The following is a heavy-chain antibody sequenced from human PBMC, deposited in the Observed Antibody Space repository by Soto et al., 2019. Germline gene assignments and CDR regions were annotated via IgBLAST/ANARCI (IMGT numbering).Heavy chain of an antibody. Sequence: QVQLVQSGAEVKKPGSSVKVSCKTSGGTFSSYAISWVRQAPGQGLEWMGGIVPFIDTTNYAQSFQGRVTINADKSTSTVHMELSGLRSEDTGVYYCARESFSSSWRFDYWGQGNLFTVSS. CDR3: ARESFSSSWRFDY. CDR1: GGTFSSYA. V-gene: IGHV1-69*06. D-gene: IGHD6-13*01. J-gene: IGHJ4*02. CDR2: IVPFIDTT.